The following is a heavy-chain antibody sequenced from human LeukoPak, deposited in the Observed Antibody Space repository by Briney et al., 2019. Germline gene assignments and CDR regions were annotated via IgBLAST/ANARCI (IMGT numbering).Heavy chain of an antibody. CDR2: ISPSGTDI. CDR3: TRDPRHLDY. Sequence: PGGSLRLSCAVSGFTFSDSYMTWLRQAPGKGLESLPYISPSGTDISYADSVKGRFTISRDNAKNSLYLQMNNLRADDTAVYYCTRDPRHLDYWGQGTLVTVSS. V-gene: IGHV3-11*01. CDR1: GFTFSDSY. J-gene: IGHJ4*02.